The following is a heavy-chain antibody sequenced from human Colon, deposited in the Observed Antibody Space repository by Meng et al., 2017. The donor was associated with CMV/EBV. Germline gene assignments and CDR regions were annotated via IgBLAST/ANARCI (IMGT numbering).Heavy chain of an antibody. V-gene: IGHV4-39*01. D-gene: IGHD6-13*01. CDR1: GGAISSSSYY. J-gene: IGHJ4*02. CDR2: IYYSGST. Sequence: CTGSGGAISSSSYYWGWIRQPPGKGLEWIGSIYYSGSTYYNPSLKSRVTISVDTSKNQFSLKLSSVTAADTAVYYCASFSSSWYDDYWGQGTLVTVSS. CDR3: ASFSSSWYDDY.